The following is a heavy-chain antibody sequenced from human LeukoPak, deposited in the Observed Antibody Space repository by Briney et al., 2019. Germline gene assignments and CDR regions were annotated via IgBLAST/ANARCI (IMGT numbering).Heavy chain of an antibody. CDR1: GFTFGDYA. D-gene: IGHD5-12*01. Sequence: LAGRSLRLSCSASGFTFGDYAMGWVRQAPGKGLEWLGSIRTKDFGATTQYPASVKGRFSISRDDSKRVVYLQMNSLNIEDTAVFYCTRLAGSGHDRSDFWGQGTLVTVSS. V-gene: IGHV3-49*04. CDR3: TRLAGSGHDRSDF. J-gene: IGHJ4*02. CDR2: IRTKDFGATT.